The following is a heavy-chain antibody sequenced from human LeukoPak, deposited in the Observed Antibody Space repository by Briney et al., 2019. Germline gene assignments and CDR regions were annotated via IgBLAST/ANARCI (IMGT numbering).Heavy chain of an antibody. D-gene: IGHD3-22*01. CDR1: GYTLTELS. V-gene: IGHV1-24*01. J-gene: IGHJ6*02. Sequence: ASVKVSCKVSGYTLTELSMHWVRQAPGKGLEWMGGFDPEDGETIYAQKFQGRVTMTEDTSTDTAYMELSSLRSEDTAVYYCARAAKDSDYYYYGMDVWGQGTTVTVSS. CDR3: ARAAKDSDYYYYGMDV. CDR2: FDPEDGET.